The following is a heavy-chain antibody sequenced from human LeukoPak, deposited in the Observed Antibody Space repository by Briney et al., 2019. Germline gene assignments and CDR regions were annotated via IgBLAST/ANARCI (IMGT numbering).Heavy chain of an antibody. CDR2: INHSGST. Sequence: SETLSLTCAVYGGSFSGYYWSWIRQPPGKGLEWIGEINHSGSTNYNPSLKSRVTISVDTSKNQFSLKLNSVTAEDTAVYYCARDFMYSITCAGCWGQGTLVTVSS. D-gene: IGHD6-13*01. J-gene: IGHJ4*02. V-gene: IGHV4-34*01. CDR1: GGSFSGYY. CDR3: ARDFMYSITCAGC.